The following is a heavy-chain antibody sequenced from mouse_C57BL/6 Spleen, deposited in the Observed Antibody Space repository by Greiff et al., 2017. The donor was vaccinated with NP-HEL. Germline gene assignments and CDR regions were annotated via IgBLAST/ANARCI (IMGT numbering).Heavy chain of an antibody. CDR1: GFTFSSYA. CDR2: ISDGGSYT. J-gene: IGHJ4*01. Sequence: EVQLVESGGGLVKPGGSLKLSCAASGFTFSSYAMSWVRQTPEKRLEWVATISDGGSYTYYPDNVKGRFTISRDNAKNNLYLQMSHLKSEDTAMYYCARDPTGTGAMDYWGQGTSVTVSS. CDR3: ARDPTGTGAMDY. D-gene: IGHD4-1*01. V-gene: IGHV5-4*01.